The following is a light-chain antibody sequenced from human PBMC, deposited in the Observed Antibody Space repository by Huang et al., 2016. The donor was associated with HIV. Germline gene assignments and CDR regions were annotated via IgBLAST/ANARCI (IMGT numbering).Light chain of an antibody. Sequence: DIVMTQSPDSLPVSLGGRATINCKSSQTILHDSDSRNYLAWYQQKPGQPPKLLIHGASSRKCGVPDRFSGSGSGTDFTLTISSLQAEDVAVYYCQQYYSSPFTFGPGTNVDI. CDR1: QTILHDSDSRNY. CDR2: GAS. V-gene: IGKV4-1*01. J-gene: IGKJ3*01. CDR3: QQYYSSPFT.